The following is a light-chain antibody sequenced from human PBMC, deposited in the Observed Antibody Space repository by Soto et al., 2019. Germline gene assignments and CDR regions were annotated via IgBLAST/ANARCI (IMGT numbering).Light chain of an antibody. CDR3: AAWDDSLHGLV. V-gene: IGLV1-44*01. Sequence: QLVLTQPPSASGTPGQRVTISCSGSSSNIGSNTVNWYQQLPGTAPKLLIYNNNQRPSGVPDRFSGSKSGTSASLAISGLQSEDEADYYCAAWDDSLHGLVFGTGTKVTVL. J-gene: IGLJ1*01. CDR2: NNN. CDR1: SSNIGSNT.